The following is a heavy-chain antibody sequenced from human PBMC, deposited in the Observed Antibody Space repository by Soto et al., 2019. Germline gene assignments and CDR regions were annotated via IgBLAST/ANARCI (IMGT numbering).Heavy chain of an antibody. CDR3: ARDAPTRRIYDPFDL. CDR2: ISAYNGDR. Sequence: ASVKVSCKASGYTFLHYGISWVRQAPGQGLQWVGWISAYNGDRNYAQNFQDRLTLTTDPSTSTAFLELRSLTSDDTAVYFCARDAPTRRIYDPFDLWGQGTMVTVSS. V-gene: IGHV1-18*01. CDR1: GYTFLHYG. J-gene: IGHJ3*01.